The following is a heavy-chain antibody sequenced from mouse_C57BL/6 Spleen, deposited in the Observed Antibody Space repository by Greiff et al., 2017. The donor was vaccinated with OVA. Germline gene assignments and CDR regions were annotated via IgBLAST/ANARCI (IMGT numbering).Heavy chain of an antibody. CDR2: INPNNGGT. CDR3: ARRGYEYDGYFDV. D-gene: IGHD2-4*01. J-gene: IGHJ1*03. V-gene: IGHV1-26*01. Sequence: VQLHQSGPELVKPGASVKISCKASGYTFTDYYMNWVKPSHGKSLEWIGDINPNNGGTSYNQKFKGKATLTVDKSSSTAYMELRSVTSEDSAVYYCARRGYEYDGYFDVWGTGTTVTVSS. CDR1: GYTFTDYY.